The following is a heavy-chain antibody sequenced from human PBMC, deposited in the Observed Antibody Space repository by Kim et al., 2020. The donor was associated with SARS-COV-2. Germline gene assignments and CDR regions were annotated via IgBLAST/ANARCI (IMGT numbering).Heavy chain of an antibody. CDR1: GCTFSSYA. V-gene: IGHV3-23*01. CDR2: ISGSCGGT. CDR3: AKEQTDGLWAAAFDYYY. J-gene: IGHJ6*01. Sequence: GGSLRLSCAASGCTFSSYAMSWVRQAPGKGLELVSAISGSCGGTYYADPAIGRFTISSVNSKNTLYLLMNSLIAAATAAYYCAKEQTDGLWAAAFDYYY. D-gene: IGHD3-16*01.